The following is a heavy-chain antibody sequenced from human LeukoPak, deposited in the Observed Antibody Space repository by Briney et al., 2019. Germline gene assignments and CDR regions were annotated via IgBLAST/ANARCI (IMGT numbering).Heavy chain of an antibody. D-gene: IGHD3-3*01. V-gene: IGHV1-2*06. CDR2: INPNSGGT. CDR3: AREDYYDFWSGYYTYSYFDY. J-gene: IGHJ4*02. CDR1: GYTFTGYY. Sequence: ASVKVSCKASGYTFTGYYMHWVRQAPGQGLEWMGRINPNSGGTNYAQKFQGRATMTRDTSISTAYMELSRLRSDDTAVYYCAREDYYDFWSGYYTYSYFDYWGQGTLVTVSS.